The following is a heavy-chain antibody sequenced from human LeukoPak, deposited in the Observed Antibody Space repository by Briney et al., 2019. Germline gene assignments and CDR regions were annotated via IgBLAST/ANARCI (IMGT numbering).Heavy chain of an antibody. V-gene: IGHV3-21*01. CDR3: ARDRGGVGAFFDY. J-gene: IGHJ4*02. D-gene: IGHD1-26*01. Sequence: PGGSLRLSCAASGFTFSRYTMNWVRQAPGTGLEWVSSISSSTSYIYYADSVKGRFTTSRDNAKNSLYLQMNNLRAEDTAVYYCARDRGGVGAFFDYWGQGTLVTVSS. CDR1: GFTFSRYT. CDR2: ISSSTSYI.